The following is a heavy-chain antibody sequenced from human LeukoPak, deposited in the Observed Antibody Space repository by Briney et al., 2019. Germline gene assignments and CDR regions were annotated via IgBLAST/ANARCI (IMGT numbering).Heavy chain of an antibody. CDR3: ARDLYCSGGTCNQH. CDR2: ISVGGDT. CDR1: GFSVSSNY. D-gene: IGHD2-15*01. J-gene: IGHJ1*01. Sequence: PGGSLRLSCAASGFSVSSNYMSWVRQAPGQGLEWVSVISVGGDTYYADSVKGRFTLSRDNSKNTVYLQLNSLRAEDPAVYYCARDLYCSGGTCNQHWGQGTLVTISS. V-gene: IGHV3-53*01.